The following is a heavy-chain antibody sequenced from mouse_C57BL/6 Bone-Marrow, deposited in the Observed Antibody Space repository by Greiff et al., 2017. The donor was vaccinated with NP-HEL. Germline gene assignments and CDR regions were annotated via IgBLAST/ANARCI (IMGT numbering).Heavy chain of an antibody. CDR2: IRSKSNNYAT. D-gene: IGHD4-1*01. V-gene: IGHV10-1*01. CDR1: GFSFNTYA. Sequence: EVQLVESGGGLVQPKGSLKLSCAASGFSFNTYAMNWVRQAPGKGLEWVARIRSKSNNYATYYADSVKDRFTISRDDSESMLYLQMNNLKTEDTAMYYCVRHDDWVWFAYWGQGTLVTVSA. CDR3: VRHDDWVWFAY. J-gene: IGHJ3*01.